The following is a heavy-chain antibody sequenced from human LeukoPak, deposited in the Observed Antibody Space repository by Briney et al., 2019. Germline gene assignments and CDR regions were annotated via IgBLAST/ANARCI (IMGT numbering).Heavy chain of an antibody. J-gene: IGHJ6*02. CDR1: GGSMSNYY. Sequence: SETLSLTCTVSGGSMSNYYWSWIRQPPGKGLEWIGYIYYSGSTNYNPSLKSRVTISVDTSKNQFSLKLSSVTAADTAVYYCARDNSKGSGSYRPYYYYGMDVWGQGTTVTVSS. D-gene: IGHD3-10*01. CDR3: ARDNSKGSGSYRPYYYYGMDV. CDR2: IYYSGST. V-gene: IGHV4-59*01.